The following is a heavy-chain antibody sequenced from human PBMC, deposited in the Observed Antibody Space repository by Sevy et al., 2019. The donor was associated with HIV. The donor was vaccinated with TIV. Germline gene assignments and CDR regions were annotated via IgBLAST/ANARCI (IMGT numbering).Heavy chain of an antibody. D-gene: IGHD3-3*01. V-gene: IGHV3-30-3*01. CDR2: ISYDGNNK. CDR1: GFTITGKA. CDR3: AREYSDREKYDVLSGYYHSYYYGMDV. Sequence: GGSLRLSCAASGFTITGKAVHWVRQAPGKGLEWVAVISYDGNNKNYAVSLKVRFKISRDKSKNVVYRELNSLRAEYTAVYYCAREYSDREKYDVLSGYYHSYYYGMDVWGQGTTVTVSS. J-gene: IGHJ6*02.